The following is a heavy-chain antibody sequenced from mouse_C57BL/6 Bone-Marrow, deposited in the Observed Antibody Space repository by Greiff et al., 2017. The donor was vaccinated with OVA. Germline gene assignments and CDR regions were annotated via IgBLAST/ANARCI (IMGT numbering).Heavy chain of an antibody. J-gene: IGHJ3*01. CDR2: IDPEDGET. V-gene: IGHV14-2*01. D-gene: IGHD2-2*01. CDR1: GFNIKDYY. CDR3: AREDLGVWLRRDPFAY. Sequence: VQLQQSGAELVKPGASVKLSCTASGFNIKDYYMHWVKQRTEKGLEWSGRIDPEDGETKYAPKFQGKATITADTTSNTANLQLSVLTSEDTAVYYCAREDLGVWLRRDPFAYWCQGTLVTVSA.